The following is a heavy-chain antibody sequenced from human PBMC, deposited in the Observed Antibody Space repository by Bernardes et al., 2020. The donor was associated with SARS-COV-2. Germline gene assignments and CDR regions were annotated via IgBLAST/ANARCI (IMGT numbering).Heavy chain of an antibody. D-gene: IGHD5-18*01. V-gene: IGHV3-7*01. CDR2: IKEDGSEK. CDR1: GCTFSSSW. Sequence: AETLSLSRAASGCTFSSSWMSWVRQAPGPGLEWVANIKEDGSEKNYVDSVKGRFSISRDNAKNSLYLQMNSLRAEDTAVYYCAKGVYRYGSWGQGTVVT. CDR3: AKGVYRYGS. J-gene: IGHJ5*02.